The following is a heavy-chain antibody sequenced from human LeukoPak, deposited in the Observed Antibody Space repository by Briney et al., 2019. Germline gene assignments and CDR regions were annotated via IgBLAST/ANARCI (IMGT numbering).Heavy chain of an antibody. D-gene: IGHD3-3*01. Sequence: GGSLRLSCAASGFTFSSYRMNWVRQAPGKGLEWVAYISSSSSTIYYADSVKGRFTISRDNAKNSLYLQMNSLRDEDTAVYYCARDGTFGVPNDIDYWGQGTLVTVSS. V-gene: IGHV3-48*02. J-gene: IGHJ4*02. CDR2: ISSSSSTI. CDR3: ARDGTFGVPNDIDY. CDR1: GFTFSSYR.